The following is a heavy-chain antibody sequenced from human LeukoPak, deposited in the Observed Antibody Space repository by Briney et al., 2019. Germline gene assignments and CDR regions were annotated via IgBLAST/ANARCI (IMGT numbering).Heavy chain of an antibody. V-gene: IGHV3-23*01. CDR3: AMAGSGSYYNNPEFDY. Sequence: GGSLRLSCAASGFTFSSYAMSWVRQAPGKGLEWVSAISGSGGSTYYADSVKGRFTISRDNSKNTLYLQMNSLRAEDTGVYYCAMAGSGSYYNNPEFDYWGQGTLVTVSS. D-gene: IGHD3-10*01. CDR2: ISGSGGST. CDR1: GFTFSSYA. J-gene: IGHJ4*02.